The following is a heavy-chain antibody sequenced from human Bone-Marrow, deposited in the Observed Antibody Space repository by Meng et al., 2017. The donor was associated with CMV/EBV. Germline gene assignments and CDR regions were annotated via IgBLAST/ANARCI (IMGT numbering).Heavy chain of an antibody. CDR3: ANAKFSNFRYPVLDV. J-gene: IGHJ6*02. CDR1: GFSFDDYA. D-gene: IGHD4-11*01. Sequence: GGSLRLSCAASGFSFDDYAMHWVRQAPGKGLEWVSGITWNGGIIDYADSVKGRFTIFKDNAKNSLYLQMNSLRAQDTALYYCANAKFSNFRYPVLDVWGQGTSVTVSS. V-gene: IGHV3-9*01. CDR2: ITWNGGII.